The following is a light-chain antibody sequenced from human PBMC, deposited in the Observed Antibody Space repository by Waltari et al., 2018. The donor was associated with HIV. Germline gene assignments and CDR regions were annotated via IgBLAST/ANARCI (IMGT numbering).Light chain of an antibody. CDR3: QQYHQWPFT. Sequence: EIVMTQSPATLSVSPGERVTLSCRASQNVNSYLGWFQQKPGQAPRLLIYDASSRATDTPVRFSASGSGTVFSLTISSHRSEDFAVYYCQQYHQWPFTFGRGTRLEIK. CDR1: QNVNSY. V-gene: IGKV3-15*01. CDR2: DAS. J-gene: IGKJ5*01.